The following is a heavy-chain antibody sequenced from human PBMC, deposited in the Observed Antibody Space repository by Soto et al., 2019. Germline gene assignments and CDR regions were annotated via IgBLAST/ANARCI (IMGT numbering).Heavy chain of an antibody. D-gene: IGHD3-22*01. CDR2: IYHSGNT. CDR3: ARNVPGYWYCDY. Sequence: QLQLQESGSGLVKPSQTLSLTCAVSGGSISSGGYSWNWIRQPPGKGLEWIGYIYHSGNTYYNPSLNSRVTISVDRSKNQFSLIMSSVTAADTAVYYCARNVPGYWYCDYWGQGTLVTVSS. J-gene: IGHJ4*02. V-gene: IGHV4-30-2*01. CDR1: GGSISSGGYS.